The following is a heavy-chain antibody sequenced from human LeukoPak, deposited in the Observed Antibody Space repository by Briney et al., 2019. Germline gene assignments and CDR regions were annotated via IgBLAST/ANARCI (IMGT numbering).Heavy chain of an antibody. CDR1: GFTFSSYA. V-gene: IGHV3-23*01. J-gene: IGHJ2*01. D-gene: IGHD3-22*01. Sequence: GGSLRLSCAASGFTFSSYAMSWVRQAPGKGLEWVSAISGSGGSTYYADSVKGRFTISRDNSKNTLYLQMDSLRAEDTAVYYCAKVGIRISLIVVVFTTADDWYFDLWGRGTLVTVSS. CDR3: AKVGIRISLIVVVFTTADDWYFDL. CDR2: ISGSGGST.